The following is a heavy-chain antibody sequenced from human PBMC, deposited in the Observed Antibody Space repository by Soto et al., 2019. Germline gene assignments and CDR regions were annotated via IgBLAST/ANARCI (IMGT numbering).Heavy chain of an antibody. Sequence: QVQLQESGPGLVKSSETLSLTCTVSGASVTSYYWSWIRQPPGKGLEWIGDIYHSGITKYNPSLKRRITISVDTSKNQFSLKLSSVTAADTAVYYCAREDHIAGYYFDYWGQGTLVTVSS. D-gene: IGHD3-10*01. CDR2: IYHSGIT. CDR1: GASVTSYY. J-gene: IGHJ4*02. V-gene: IGHV4-59*02. CDR3: AREDHIAGYYFDY.